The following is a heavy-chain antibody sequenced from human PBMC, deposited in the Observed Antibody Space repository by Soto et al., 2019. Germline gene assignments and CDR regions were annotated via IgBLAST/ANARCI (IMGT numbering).Heavy chain of an antibody. CDR3: VRLIGNSWLDF. J-gene: IGHJ5*01. CDR2: TYYRSKWYN. Sequence: SQTLSVTCAISGDSVARSRVTWNWIRQSPSRGLEWLGRTYYRSKWYNDYAESVKSRITINPDTSKNQFSLHLNSVTPEDTAVYYCVRLIGNSWLDFWGQGTLVTVSS. CDR1: GDSVARSRVT. V-gene: IGHV6-1*01. D-gene: IGHD1-26*01.